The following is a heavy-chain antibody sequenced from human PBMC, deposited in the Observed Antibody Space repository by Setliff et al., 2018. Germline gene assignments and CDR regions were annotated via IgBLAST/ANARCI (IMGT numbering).Heavy chain of an antibody. Sequence: QPGGSLRLSCTASGFILRNYGIHWVRQAPGKGLEWVAVFWADGNRRFYADSVKGRFTVSXXXSMXXXXXXXXXXXAEDTALYYCGRDDDTTSHYSILNFWGQGTMVTVSS. CDR1: GFILRNYG. CDR2: FWADGNRR. V-gene: IGHV3-33*08. D-gene: IGHD3-10*01. J-gene: IGHJ3*01. CDR3: GRDDDTTSHYSILNF.